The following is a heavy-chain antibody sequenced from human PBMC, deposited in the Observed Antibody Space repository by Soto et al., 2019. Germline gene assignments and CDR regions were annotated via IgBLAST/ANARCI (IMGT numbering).Heavy chain of an antibody. CDR1: GGTFSSYT. D-gene: IGHD3-10*01. Sequence: GASVKVSCKASGGTFSSYTISWVRQAPGQGLKWMGRIIPILGIANYAQKFQGRVTITADKSTSTAYMELSSLRSEDTAVYYCARTRGSGDYYFDYWGQGTLVTVSS. CDR2: IIPILGIA. CDR3: ARTRGSGDYYFDY. J-gene: IGHJ4*02. V-gene: IGHV1-69*02.